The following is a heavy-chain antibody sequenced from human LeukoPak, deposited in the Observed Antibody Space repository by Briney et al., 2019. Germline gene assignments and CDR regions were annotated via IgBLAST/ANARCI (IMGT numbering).Heavy chain of an antibody. CDR3: ALWFGELGAFDP. CDR1: GGSISSGGYY. J-gene: IGHJ5*02. CDR2: IYYSGST. D-gene: IGHD3-10*01. Sequence: LQTLSLTCTVSGGSISSGGYYWSWIRQHPGKGLEWIGYIYYSGSTYYNPSLKSRVTISVDTSENQFSLKLSSVTAADTAVYYCALWFGELGAFDPWGQGTLVTVSS. V-gene: IGHV4-31*03.